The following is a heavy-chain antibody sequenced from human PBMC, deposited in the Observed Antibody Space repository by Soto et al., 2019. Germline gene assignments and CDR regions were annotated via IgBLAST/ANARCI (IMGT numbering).Heavy chain of an antibody. CDR3: ARDSGAKLSSS. D-gene: IGHD6-13*01. CDR1: GGTFSSYR. CDR2: IVPIYRTA. Sequence: SVKVSCKASGGTFSSYRINWVRQAPGQGLEWVGGIVPIYRTADYAQKFQGRVTITADESARTAYMELRSLRSQDTAVYYCARDSGAKLSSSWGQGTLVTVSS. J-gene: IGHJ4*02. V-gene: IGHV1-69*13.